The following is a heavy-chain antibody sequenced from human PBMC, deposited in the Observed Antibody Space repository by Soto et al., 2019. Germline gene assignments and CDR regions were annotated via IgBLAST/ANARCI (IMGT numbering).Heavy chain of an antibody. D-gene: IGHD1-26*01. V-gene: IGHV4-31*03. CDR2: IYYSGNT. Sequence: PSETLSLTCIVSGGSISSNDFYWSWIRQHPGKGLEWIGYIYYSGNTYYNPSLKSRVTILVDTSKNQFSLKVSSVTAADTAVYFCVRDDPGLGMDYWGLGTLVNVSS. CDR3: VRDDPGLGMDY. CDR1: GGSISSNDFY. J-gene: IGHJ4*02.